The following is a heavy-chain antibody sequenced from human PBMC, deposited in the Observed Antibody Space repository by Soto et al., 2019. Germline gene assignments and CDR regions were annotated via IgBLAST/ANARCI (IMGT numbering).Heavy chain of an antibody. Sequence: GVSVRLARAASGVHFCISAISWRRQTPGKGLEWVSAISSSGSTMYYADSVKGRFAISRDNAKNSLFLQMNSLRAEDTSVYYCANIPRRPKVSAFWGQRTFVT. CDR2: ISSSGSTM. V-gene: IGHV3-23*01. D-gene: IGHD2-15*01. CDR1: GVHFCISA. CDR3: ANIPRRPKVSAF. J-gene: IGHJ3*01.